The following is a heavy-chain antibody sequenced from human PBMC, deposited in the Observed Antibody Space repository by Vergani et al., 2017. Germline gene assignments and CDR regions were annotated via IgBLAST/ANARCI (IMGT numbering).Heavy chain of an antibody. CDR2: IFSNDEN. CDR1: GFSLSNARMG. Sequence: QVTLKESGPVLVKPPETLTLTCTVSGFSLSNARMGVSWIRQPPGKALEWLAHIFSNDENSYSTSLKSRLTISKDTSKSQVVLTMTNMDPVDTATYYCARSDDYGDYGPCNWFDPWGQGTLVTVSS. CDR3: ARSDDYGDYGPCNWFDP. J-gene: IGHJ5*02. V-gene: IGHV2-26*01. D-gene: IGHD4-17*01.